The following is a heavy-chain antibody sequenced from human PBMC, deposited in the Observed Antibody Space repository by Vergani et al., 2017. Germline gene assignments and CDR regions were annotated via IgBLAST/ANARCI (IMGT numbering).Heavy chain of an antibody. D-gene: IGHD2-21*01. Sequence: QVQLVESGGGVVQPGRSLRLSCTSSGFTFSTYAMHWVRQAPGKGLEWVAIIYYDGSKKYYADSVKGRFTISRDHSRNTLDLLMSSLRAEDTAIYYCVREGSYCGSTTCRNPSYVYYYHMDVWGEGTTVTVSS. CDR3: VREGSYCGSTTCRNPSYVYYYHMDV. J-gene: IGHJ6*03. CDR1: GFTFSTYA. CDR2: IYYDGSKK. V-gene: IGHV3-33*01.